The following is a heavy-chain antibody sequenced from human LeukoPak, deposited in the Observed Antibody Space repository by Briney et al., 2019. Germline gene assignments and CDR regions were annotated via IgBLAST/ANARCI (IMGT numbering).Heavy chain of an antibody. D-gene: IGHD2-21*02. CDR3: AKHGSGGACYDY. CDR2: VTDSGGST. CDR1: GFTFSNYA. J-gene: IGHJ4*02. V-gene: IGHV3-23*01. Sequence: GGSLRLSCAASGFTFSNYALSWVRQTPGKGLEWVSAVTDSGGSTYYADSVKGRFTISRDNSNNMLYLQMNSLRAEDTAAYYCAKHGSGGACYDYWGQGTLVTVSS.